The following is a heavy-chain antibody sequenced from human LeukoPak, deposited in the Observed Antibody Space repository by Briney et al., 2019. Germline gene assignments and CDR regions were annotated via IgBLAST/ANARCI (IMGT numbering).Heavy chain of an antibody. V-gene: IGHV4-31*03. J-gene: IGHJ4*02. D-gene: IGHD3-16*02. CDR3: ARESGKAVWGSYRYKFDY. CDR1: GGSISSGGYY. Sequence: PSETLSLTCTVSGGSISSGGYYWSWIRQHPGKGLEWIGYIYCSGSTYYNPSLKSRVTISVDTSKNQFSLKLSSVTAADTAVYYCARESGKAVWGSYRYKFDYWGQGTLVTVSS. CDR2: IYCSGST.